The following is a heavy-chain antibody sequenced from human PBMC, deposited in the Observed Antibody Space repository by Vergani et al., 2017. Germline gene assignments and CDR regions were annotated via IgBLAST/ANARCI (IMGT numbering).Heavy chain of an antibody. J-gene: IGHJ6*02. CDR1: GFTFSSYA. V-gene: IGHV3-23*01. Sequence: EVQLLESGGGLVQPGGSLRLSCAASGFTFSSYAMSWVRQAPGKGLEWVSAISGSGGSTYKADSVKGRFTISRDNSNNTLYLQMNSLRAEDTAVYYCVTDHPRGSYYYYYGMDVWGQGITVTVSS. CDR2: ISGSGGST. CDR3: VTDHPRGSYYYYYGMDV. D-gene: IGHD1-26*01.